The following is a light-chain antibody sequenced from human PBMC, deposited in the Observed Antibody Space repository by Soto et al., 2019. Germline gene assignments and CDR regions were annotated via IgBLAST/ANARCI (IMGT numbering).Light chain of an antibody. J-gene: IGKJ1*01. CDR3: QQYGSLPRT. V-gene: IGKV3-20*01. Sequence: EIVLTQSPGTLSLSPGERATLSCRASQGVSSGYLAWYQQRPGQPPRLLIYGASSRATGIPDRFSGSGSGTDFTLTISSLEPEDFAVYHCQQYGSLPRTFGQGTKVEIK. CDR2: GAS. CDR1: QGVSSGY.